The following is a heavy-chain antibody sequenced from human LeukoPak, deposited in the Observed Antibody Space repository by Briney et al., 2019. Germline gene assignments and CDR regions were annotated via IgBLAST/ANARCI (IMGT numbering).Heavy chain of an antibody. CDR2: INPSGGST. CDR3: ARGGVVGATSSRFDP. V-gene: IGHV1-46*03. D-gene: IGHD1-26*01. CDR1: GYTFTNYY. J-gene: IGHJ5*02. Sequence: ASVKVSCKASGYTFTNYYIHWVRQAPGQGLEWMGIINPSGGSTNYAQKFQGRVTMTRDTSTNTIYMELSSLRSEDTAVYYCARGGVVGATSSRFDPWGQGTLVTVSS.